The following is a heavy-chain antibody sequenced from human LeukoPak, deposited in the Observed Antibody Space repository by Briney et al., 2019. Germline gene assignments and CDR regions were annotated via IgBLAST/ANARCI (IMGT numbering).Heavy chain of an antibody. CDR3: AKDYYDFWSGTFDY. V-gene: IGHV3-9*01. CDR2: ISWNSGSI. D-gene: IGHD3-3*01. Sequence: PGRPLRLSCAASGFTFDDYAMHWVRQAPGKGLEWVSGISWNSGSIGYADSVKGRFTISRDNAKNSLYLQMNSLRAEDTALYYCAKDYYDFWSGTFDYWGQGTLVTVSS. J-gene: IGHJ4*02. CDR1: GFTFDDYA.